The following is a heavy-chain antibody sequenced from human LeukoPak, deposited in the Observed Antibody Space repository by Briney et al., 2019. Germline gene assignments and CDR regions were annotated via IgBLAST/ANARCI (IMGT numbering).Heavy chain of an antibody. V-gene: IGHV4-39*01. CDR3: ARHATIAAAGDY. CDR2: IYYSGST. CDR1: VGALSSSSYY. D-gene: IGHD6-13*01. Sequence: PSETLSLTCTVSVGALSSSSYYWGWIRQPPGKGLEWIGSIYYSGSTYYSPSLKSRVTISVDTSKNQLSLKLSSVTAADTAVYYCARHATIAAAGDYWGQGTLITVSS. J-gene: IGHJ4*02.